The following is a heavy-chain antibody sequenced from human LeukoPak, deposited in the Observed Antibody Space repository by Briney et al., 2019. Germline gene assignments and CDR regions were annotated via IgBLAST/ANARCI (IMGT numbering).Heavy chain of an antibody. D-gene: IGHD3-3*01. V-gene: IGHV3-30*18. Sequence: GGSLRLSCAASGFTFSSYGMHWVRQAPGKGLEWVAVISYDGSNKYYADSVKGRFTISRDNSKNTLYLQMNSLRAEDTAVYYCTKDLRFLEWLLVMSDWGQGTMVTVSS. CDR3: TKDLRFLEWLLVMSD. CDR2: ISYDGSNK. CDR1: GFTFSSYG. J-gene: IGHJ3*01.